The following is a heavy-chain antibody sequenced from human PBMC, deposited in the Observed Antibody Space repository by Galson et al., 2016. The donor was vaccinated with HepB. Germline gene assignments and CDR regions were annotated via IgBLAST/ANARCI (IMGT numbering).Heavy chain of an antibody. J-gene: IGHJ4*02. Sequence: SLRLSCAASGFILRDYYMDWVRQAPGKGLEWVGRTRNRVGGYTTDYVATVKGRFTISRDNSKGSVYLHMNGLKPEDTAINYCTRTGLGDFDYWGRGTLVTVSS. V-gene: IGHV3-72*01. CDR1: GFILRDYY. CDR2: TRNRVGGYTT. CDR3: TRTGLGDFDY.